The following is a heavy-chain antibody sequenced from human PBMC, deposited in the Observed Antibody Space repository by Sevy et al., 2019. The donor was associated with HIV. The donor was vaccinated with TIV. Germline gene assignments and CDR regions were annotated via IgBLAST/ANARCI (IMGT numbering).Heavy chain of an antibody. D-gene: IGHD3-16*01. CDR2: SSYDGGNI. CDR1: GFILGYYA. J-gene: IGHJ4*02. Sequence: GGSLRLSCTASGFILGYYAMHWVRQAPGKGLEWVAVSSYDGGNIYYADSVQGRFTVSRDNSKNTLYLQMERLRAEDTAMYFCARDPHAVPHWGSFDSWGQGTLVTVSS. CDR3: ARDPHAVPHWGSFDS. V-gene: IGHV3-30-3*01.